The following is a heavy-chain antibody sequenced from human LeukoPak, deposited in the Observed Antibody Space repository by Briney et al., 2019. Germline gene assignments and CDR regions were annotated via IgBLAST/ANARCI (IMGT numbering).Heavy chain of an antibody. CDR1: GDTFSSYV. V-gene: IGHV1-69*13. CDR2: INPVFGTA. J-gene: IGHJ6*02. D-gene: IGHD3-9*01. Sequence: ASVKVTCKASGDTFSSYVISWVRQAPGQGLEWMGGINPVFGTAHYAQKFQDRVTITADESTSTAYMELSSLRSEDTAVYYCAKTFLTAYDTYFYYYGLDVWGQGTPVTVSS. CDR3: AKTFLTAYDTYFYYYGLDV.